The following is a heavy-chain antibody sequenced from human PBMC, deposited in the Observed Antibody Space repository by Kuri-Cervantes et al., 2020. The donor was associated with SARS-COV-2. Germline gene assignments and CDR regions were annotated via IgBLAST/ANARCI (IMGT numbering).Heavy chain of an antibody. CDR1: GGSISSGDYY. D-gene: IGHD3-9*01. CDR3: ASFIHYDILTGYFY. Sequence: SETLSLTCTVSGGSISSGDYYWSWIRQPPGKGLEWIGYIYYSGSTYYNPSLKSRVTISVDTSKNQFSLKLSSVTAADTAVYYCASFIHYDILTGYFYWGQGTLVTVSS. J-gene: IGHJ4*02. CDR2: IYYSGST. V-gene: IGHV4-30-4*08.